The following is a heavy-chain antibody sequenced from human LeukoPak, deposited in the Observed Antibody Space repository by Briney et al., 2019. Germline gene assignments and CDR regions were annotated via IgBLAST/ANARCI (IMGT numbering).Heavy chain of an antibody. V-gene: IGHV1-69*13. CDR2: IIPVFGTA. CDR3: ARWFAISVGWFDP. CDR1: GGTFSSYA. J-gene: IGHJ5*02. D-gene: IGHD3-10*01. Sequence: ASVKVSCKASGGTFSSYAISWVRQAPGQGLEWMGGIIPVFGTANYAQKFQGRVTITADESTSTAYMELSSLRSEDTAVYYCARWFAISVGWFDPWGQGTLVTVSS.